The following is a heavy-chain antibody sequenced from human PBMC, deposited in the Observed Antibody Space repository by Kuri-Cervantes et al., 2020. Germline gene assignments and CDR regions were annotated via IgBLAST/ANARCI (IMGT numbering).Heavy chain of an antibody. CDR1: GFTFRNYV. CDR3: AKDISDFWSGPSPYAFDI. J-gene: IGHJ3*02. CDR2: VSADGGST. V-gene: IGHV3-23*01. D-gene: IGHD3-3*01. Sequence: GGSLRLSCAASGFTFRNYVMSWVRQAPGKVPEWVSSVSADGGSTYYADSVKGRFTISRDNSENTIYLQMNSLRAGDTAVYYCAKDISDFWSGPSPYAFDIWGQGTMVTVSS.